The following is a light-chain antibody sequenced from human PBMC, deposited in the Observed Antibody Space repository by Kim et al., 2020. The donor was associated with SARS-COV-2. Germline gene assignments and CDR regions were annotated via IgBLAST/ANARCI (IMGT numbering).Light chain of an antibody. V-gene: IGLV1-44*01. CDR3: AAWDDSLNGVV. J-gene: IGLJ2*01. Sequence: ELTQPPSASGTPGQRVTISCSGSSSNIGSNTVNWFQQLPGTAPKLLIYSNNQRPSGVPDRFSGSKSGTSASLAISGLQSEDEADYYCAAWDDSLNGVVFGGGTQLTVL. CDR2: SNN. CDR1: SSNIGSNT.